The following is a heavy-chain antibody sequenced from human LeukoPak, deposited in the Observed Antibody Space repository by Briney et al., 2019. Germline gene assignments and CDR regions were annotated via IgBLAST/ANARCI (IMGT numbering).Heavy chain of an antibody. CDR2: IYYSGST. Sequence: SQTLSLTCTVSGGSISSGDYYWSWIRQPPGKGPEWIGYIYYSGSTNYNPSLKSRVTISVDTSKNQFSLKLSSVTAADTAVYYCARYSTYYYGSGDPNWFDPWGQGTLVTVSS. V-gene: IGHV4-30-4*08. J-gene: IGHJ5*02. CDR1: GGSISSGDYY. CDR3: ARYSTYYYGSGDPNWFDP. D-gene: IGHD3-10*01.